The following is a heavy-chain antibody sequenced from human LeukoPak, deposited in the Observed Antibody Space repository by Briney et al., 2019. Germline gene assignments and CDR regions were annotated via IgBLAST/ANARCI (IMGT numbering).Heavy chain of an antibody. D-gene: IGHD2-2*01. V-gene: IGHV3-73*01. CDR2: IRSKAHSYAT. CDR1: GFTFSGSA. CDR3: VKLGCSSATCYGNY. Sequence: GGSLRLSCAASGFTFSGSAMHWVRQASGKGLEWVGRIRSKAHSYATAYAASVKGRFTISRDNSKNTLSLQMSSLRAEDTAVYYCVKLGCSSATCYGNYWGQGTLVTVSS. J-gene: IGHJ4*02.